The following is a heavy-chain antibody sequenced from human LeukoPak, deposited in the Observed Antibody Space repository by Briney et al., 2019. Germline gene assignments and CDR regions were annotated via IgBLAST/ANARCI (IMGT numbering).Heavy chain of an antibody. Sequence: SETLSLTCAVYGGSFSGYYWSWIRQPPGKGLEWIGEINHSGSTNYNPSLKSRVTISVDTSKNQFSLKLGSVTAADTAVYYCARGRQGRITMVRGVIITFGSAFDIWGQGTMVTVSS. V-gene: IGHV4-34*01. CDR3: ARGRQGRITMVRGVIITFGSAFDI. D-gene: IGHD3-10*01. CDR2: INHSGST. CDR1: GGSFSGYY. J-gene: IGHJ3*02.